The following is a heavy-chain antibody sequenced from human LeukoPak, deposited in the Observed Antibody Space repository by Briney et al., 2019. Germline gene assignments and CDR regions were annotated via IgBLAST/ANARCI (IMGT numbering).Heavy chain of an antibody. V-gene: IGHV3-23*01. CDR2: MGGSGSST. Sequence: GSLGLSFAASGFTFKTYAMNWGRQVPGKGPEWVSSMGGSGSSTDYADSVKGRFTISRDNSKNTLYLQMNSLRAEDTALYYCAKDAQGLVRGGIYFDFWGQGSLVTVSS. CDR1: GFTFKTYA. CDR3: AKDAQGLVRGGIYFDF. D-gene: IGHD6-19*01. J-gene: IGHJ4*02.